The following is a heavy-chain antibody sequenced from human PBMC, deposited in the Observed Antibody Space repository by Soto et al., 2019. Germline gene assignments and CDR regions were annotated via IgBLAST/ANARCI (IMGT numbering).Heavy chain of an antibody. V-gene: IGHV1-8*01. Sequence: GASVKVSCKASGXTFTSYDINWVRQATGQGLEWMGWMNPNSSNTGYAQKFQGRVTMTRNTSISTAYMELSSLRSEDTAVYYCARGSSRWVRYYYYYMDVWGKGTTVTVSS. J-gene: IGHJ6*03. CDR1: GXTFTSYD. D-gene: IGHD1-1*01. CDR2: MNPNSSNT. CDR3: ARGSSRWVRYYYYYMDV.